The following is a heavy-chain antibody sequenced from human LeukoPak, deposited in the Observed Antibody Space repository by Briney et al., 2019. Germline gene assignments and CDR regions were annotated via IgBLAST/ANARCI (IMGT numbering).Heavy chain of an antibody. CDR2: IYYSGST. CDR1: GGSISSSSYY. J-gene: IGHJ4*02. CDR3: ARGHNWNPDY. D-gene: IGHD1-20*01. V-gene: IGHV4-61*01. Sequence: SETLSLTCTVSGGSISSSSYYWSWIRQPPGKGLEWIGYIYYSGSTNYNPSLKSRVTISVDTSKNQFSLKLSSVTAADTAVYYCARGHNWNPDYWGQGTLVTVSS.